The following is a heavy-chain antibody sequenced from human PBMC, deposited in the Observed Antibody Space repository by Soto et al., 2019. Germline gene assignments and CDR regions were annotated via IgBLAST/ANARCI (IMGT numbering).Heavy chain of an antibody. V-gene: IGHV4-34*01. CDR2: INHSGST. Sequence: SETLSLTCAVYGGSFSGYYWSWIRQPPGKGLEWIGEINHSGSTNYNPSLKSRVTISVDTSKNQFSLKLSSVTAADTAVYYCARERRFGYGMDVWGQGTTVTVS. D-gene: IGHD3-16*01. J-gene: IGHJ6*02. CDR3: ARERRFGYGMDV. CDR1: GGSFSGYY.